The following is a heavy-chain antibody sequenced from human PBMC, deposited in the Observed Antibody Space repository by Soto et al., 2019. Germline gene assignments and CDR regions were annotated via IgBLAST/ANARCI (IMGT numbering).Heavy chain of an antibody. J-gene: IGHJ4*02. CDR1: GVSISTDNYY. V-gene: IGHV4-30-4*01. CDR3: ARGHTLTGDDLTRRDYLDY. CDR2: VFNSGDT. D-gene: IGHD3-9*01. Sequence: QVVPQESAPGLLEPSQTLSLTCSVSGVSISTDNYYRRWIGQPLAKGLEWVAHVFNSGDTYSTPSRSCRQTTSVDGCMTHFSLKLSTVPVTDSAVYFSARGHTLTGDDLTRRDYLDYWGQG.